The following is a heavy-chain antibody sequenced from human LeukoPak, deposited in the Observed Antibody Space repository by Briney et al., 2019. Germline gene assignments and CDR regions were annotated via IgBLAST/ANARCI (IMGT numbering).Heavy chain of an antibody. Sequence: PGGSLRLSCAVSGFTFSSCWMSWVRQAPGRGLEWVANIKQDGSKKYYVDSVKGRFTISRDNAKNSLYLQMNSLRAEDTALYYCARDLAVGAFDYWGQGTLVTVSS. D-gene: IGHD1-26*01. CDR3: ARDLAVGAFDY. CDR1: GFTFSSCW. V-gene: IGHV3-7*03. J-gene: IGHJ4*02. CDR2: IKQDGSKK.